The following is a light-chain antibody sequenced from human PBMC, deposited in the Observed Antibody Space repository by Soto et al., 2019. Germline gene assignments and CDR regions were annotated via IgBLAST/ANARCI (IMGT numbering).Light chain of an antibody. Sequence: QSVLTQPASVSGSPGQSITISCTGTSSDVGSYNLVSWYQQHPGKAPKLMIYEGSKRPSGVSNRFSGSKSSNTASLTISGLQAEDEADYCCCSYAGSRVFGTGTKLTVL. CDR3: CSYAGSRV. J-gene: IGLJ1*01. CDR1: SSDVGSYNL. V-gene: IGLV2-23*01. CDR2: EGS.